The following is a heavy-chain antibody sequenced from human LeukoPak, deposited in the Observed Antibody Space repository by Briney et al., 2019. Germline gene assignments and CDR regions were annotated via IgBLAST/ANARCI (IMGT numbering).Heavy chain of an antibody. CDR2: IYTSGST. CDR1: GGSISSYY. V-gene: IGHV4-4*07. D-gene: IGHD6-13*01. Sequence: RPSETLSLICTVSGGSISSYYWSWIRQPAGKGLEWIGRIYTSGSTNYNPSLKIRVTMSVDTAKNQFSLKLSSVTAADTAVYYCAREIAAAGFDAFDIWGQGTMVTVSS. CDR3: AREIAAAGFDAFDI. J-gene: IGHJ3*02.